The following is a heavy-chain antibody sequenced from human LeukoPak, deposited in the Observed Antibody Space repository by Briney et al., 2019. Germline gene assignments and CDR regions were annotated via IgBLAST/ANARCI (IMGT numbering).Heavy chain of an antibody. Sequence: SETLSLTCAVYGGSFSGYYWSWIRQPPGKGLEWIGEINHSGSTNYNPSLKSRVTISVDTSKNQFSLKLSSVTAADTAVYYCARGLRGSGSYRFDYWGQGTLVTVSS. D-gene: IGHD3-10*01. V-gene: IGHV4-34*01. CDR2: INHSGST. CDR1: GGSFSGYY. CDR3: ARGLRGSGSYRFDY. J-gene: IGHJ4*02.